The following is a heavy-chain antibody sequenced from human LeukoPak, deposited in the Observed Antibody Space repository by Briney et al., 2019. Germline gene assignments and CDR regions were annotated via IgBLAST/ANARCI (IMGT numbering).Heavy chain of an antibody. D-gene: IGHD2-2*02. J-gene: IGHJ6*03. CDR3: ARVEFVLKDIVVVPAAIGGYYYYYMDV. CDR1: GYTFTSYG. Sequence: ASVKVSCKASGYTFTSYGISWVRQAPGQGLEWMGWISAYNGNTNYAQKLQGRVTMTTDTSTSTAYMELRSLRSDDTAVYYCARVEFVLKDIVVVPAAIGGYYYYYMDVWGKGTTVTVSS. V-gene: IGHV1-18*01. CDR2: ISAYNGNT.